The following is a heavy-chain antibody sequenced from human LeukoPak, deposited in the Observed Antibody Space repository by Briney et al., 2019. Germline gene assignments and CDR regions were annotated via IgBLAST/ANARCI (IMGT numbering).Heavy chain of an antibody. CDR1: GYTFTGYY. D-gene: IGHD4-23*01. CDR3: ARALGWQLEGYGMDV. J-gene: IGHJ6*02. V-gene: IGHV1-2*02. Sequence: ASVKVSCKASGYTFTGYYIHWVRQAPGQGLEWMGWINPKSGDTNYAQSFQGRVTMTRDTYISTAYMELSRLRSDDTAVYYCARALGWQLEGYGMDVWGQGTTVTVSS. CDR2: INPKSGDT.